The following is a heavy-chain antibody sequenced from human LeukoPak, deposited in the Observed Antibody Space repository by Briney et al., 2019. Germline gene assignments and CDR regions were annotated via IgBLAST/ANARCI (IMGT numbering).Heavy chain of an antibody. J-gene: IGHJ4*02. D-gene: IGHD5-18*01. V-gene: IGHV1-3*01. Sequence: ASVKVSCKASGYTFSNYAMNWVRQAPGQRLEWMGWISAGNGNTKYSQKFQDRVTITRNTSASTAYMELSSLRSEDTAVCYCARALVRYSDHPYFFDCWGQGTLVTVSS. CDR1: GYTFSNYA. CDR2: ISAGNGNT. CDR3: ARALVRYSDHPYFFDC.